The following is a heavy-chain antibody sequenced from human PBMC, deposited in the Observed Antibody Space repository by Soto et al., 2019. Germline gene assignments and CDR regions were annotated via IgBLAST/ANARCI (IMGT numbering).Heavy chain of an antibody. V-gene: IGHV1-69*13. J-gene: IGHJ6*02. CDR3: ARGFVMVRGVIITNGMDV. D-gene: IGHD3-10*01. Sequence: SSVKVSFKASGGTFSSYAISWVRQAPGQGLEWMGGIIPIFGTANYAQKFQGRVTITADESTSTAYMELSSLRSEDTDVYYCARGFVMVRGVIITNGMDVWGQGTTVTVSS. CDR2: IIPIFGTA. CDR1: GGTFSSYA.